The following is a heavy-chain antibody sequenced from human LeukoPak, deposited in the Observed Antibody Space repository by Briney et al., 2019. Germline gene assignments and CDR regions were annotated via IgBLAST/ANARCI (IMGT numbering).Heavy chain of an antibody. CDR2: IYPGDSDT. CDR3: ARLDLATYYYDSSGYSP. V-gene: IGHV5-51*01. D-gene: IGHD3-22*01. Sequence: GESLKISCKGSGYSFTSYWIGWVRQMPGKGLEWMGIIYPGDSDTRYSPSFQGQVTISADKSISTAYLQWSSLKASDTAMYYCARLDLATYYYDSSGYSPWGQGTLVTVSS. CDR1: GYSFTSYW. J-gene: IGHJ5*02.